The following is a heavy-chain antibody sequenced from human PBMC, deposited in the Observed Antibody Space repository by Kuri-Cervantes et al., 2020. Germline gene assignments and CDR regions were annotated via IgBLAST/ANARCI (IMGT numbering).Heavy chain of an antibody. CDR2: IYYSGST. CDR3: ARDIGSKYSSCSDY. D-gene: IGHD6-6*01. CDR1: GGSISSSSYY. V-gene: IGHV4-39*02. Sequence: SETLSLTCTVSGGSISSSSYYWGWIRQPPGKGLEWIGSIYYSGSTYYNPSLKSRVTISVDTSKNQFSLKLSSVTAADTAVYYCARDIGSKYSSCSDYWGQGTLITVSS. J-gene: IGHJ4*02.